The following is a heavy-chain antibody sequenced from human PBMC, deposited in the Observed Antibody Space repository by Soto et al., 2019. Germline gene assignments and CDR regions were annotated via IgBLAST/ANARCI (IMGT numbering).Heavy chain of an antibody. D-gene: IGHD3-22*01. CDR3: ARGSYYYDSSGHYHY. V-gene: IGHV4-30-4*01. Sequence: SETLSLTCTVSGGSISSGDYYWSWIRQPPGKGLEWIGYIYYSGSTYYNPSLKSRVTISVDTSKNQFSLKLSSVTAADTAVYYCARGSYYYDSSGHYHYWGQGTPVTVSS. CDR1: GGSISSGDYY. CDR2: IYYSGST. J-gene: IGHJ4*02.